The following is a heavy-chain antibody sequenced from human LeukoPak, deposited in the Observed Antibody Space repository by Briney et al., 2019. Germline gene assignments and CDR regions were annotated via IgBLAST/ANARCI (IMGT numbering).Heavy chain of an antibody. CDR2: ISFDSGSE. J-gene: IGHJ4*02. D-gene: IGHD3-10*01. CDR1: GFTIRDYA. Sequence: GRSLRLSCAASGFTIRDYAIHWVRQAPGKGLEWGSGISFDSGSEDYADSVKGRFSISRDNDKNSVYLQMNSLRAEDTAWYFCAKAKGFAAMYYFDYWGRGILVSVSS. CDR3: AKAKGFAAMYYFDY. V-gene: IGHV3-9*01.